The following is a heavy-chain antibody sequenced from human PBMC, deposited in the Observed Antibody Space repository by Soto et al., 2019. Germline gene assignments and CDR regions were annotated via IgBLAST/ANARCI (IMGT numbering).Heavy chain of an antibody. Sequence: PSETLSLTCAVYGGSFSGYYWSWIRQPPGKGLEWIGEINHSGSTNYNPSLKSRVTISVDTSKNQFSLKLSSVTAADTAVYYCARGQAGGSWFDPWGQGTLVTVSS. CDR3: ARGQAGGSWFDP. J-gene: IGHJ5*02. CDR2: INHSGST. D-gene: IGHD3-16*01. V-gene: IGHV4-34*01. CDR1: GGSFSGYY.